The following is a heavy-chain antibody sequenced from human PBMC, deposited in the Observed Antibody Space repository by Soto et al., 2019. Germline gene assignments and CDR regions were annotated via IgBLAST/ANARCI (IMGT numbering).Heavy chain of an antibody. D-gene: IGHD3-22*01. CDR1: GGSIISYY. Sequence: ASETLSLTCTVSGGSIISYYWSWIRQPPGKGLEWIGYIYYTGTTTYNPSIKSRVTISVDSSKNQFSLNLTSVSAADTAVYYCARLGGFYQSLDSWGQGTLVTVS. V-gene: IGHV4-59*08. J-gene: IGHJ5*01. CDR3: ARLGGFYQSLDS. CDR2: IYYTGTT.